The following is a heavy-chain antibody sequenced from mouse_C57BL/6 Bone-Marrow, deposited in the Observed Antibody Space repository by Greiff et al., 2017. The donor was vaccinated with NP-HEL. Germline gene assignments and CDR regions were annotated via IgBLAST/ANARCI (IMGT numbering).Heavy chain of an antibody. CDR1: GISITTGNYR. CDR3: ARETTTEYFDV. Sequence: DVKLQESGPGLVKPSQTVFLTCTVTGISITTGNYRWSWIRQFPGNKLEWIGYIYYSGTITYNPSLTSRTTITRDTPKNQFFLEMNSLTAEDTATYYCARETTTEYFDVWGTGTTVTVSS. D-gene: IGHD1-1*01. CDR2: IYYSGTI. V-gene: IGHV3-5*01. J-gene: IGHJ1*03.